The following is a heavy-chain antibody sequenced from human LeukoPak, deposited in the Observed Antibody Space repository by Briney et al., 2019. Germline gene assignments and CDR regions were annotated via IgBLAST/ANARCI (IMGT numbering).Heavy chain of an antibody. V-gene: IGHV1-18*01. Sequence: ASVKVSCKASGYTFTSYGISWVRQAPGQGLEWMGWISAYNGNTNYAQKLQGRVTMTTDTSTSTAYMELRSLRSDDTAVYYCARHLWWQKAVYYGMDVWGQGTTVTVSS. J-gene: IGHJ6*02. CDR3: ARHLWWQKAVYYGMDV. D-gene: IGHD4/OR15-4a*01. CDR1: GYTFTSYG. CDR2: ISAYNGNT.